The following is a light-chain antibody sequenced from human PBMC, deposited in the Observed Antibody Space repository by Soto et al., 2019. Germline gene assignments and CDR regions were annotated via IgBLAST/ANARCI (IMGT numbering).Light chain of an antibody. Sequence: QSALTQPASVSGSPGQSITISCTGTSSDVGGYNYVSWYQHHPGKAPKLIIYDVTNRPSGVSNPFSGSKSGNTASLTISGLQPEDEADHYCSSYTTSNTRQIVFGTGTKFTVL. J-gene: IGLJ1*01. CDR3: SSYTTSNTRQIV. CDR2: DVT. CDR1: SSDVGGYNY. V-gene: IGLV2-14*03.